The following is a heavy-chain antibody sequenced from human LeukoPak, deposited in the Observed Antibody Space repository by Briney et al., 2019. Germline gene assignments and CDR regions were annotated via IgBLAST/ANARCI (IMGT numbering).Heavy chain of an antibody. CDR1: GFTFSSYS. CDR3: AKDRYDSSSWPYYFDY. J-gene: IGHJ4*02. CDR2: ISGSGGST. D-gene: IGHD6-13*01. V-gene: IGHV3-23*01. Sequence: PGGSLRLSCAASGFTFSSYSMNWVRQAPGKGLEWVSAISGSGGSTYYADSVKGRFTISRDNSKNTLYLQMNSLRAEDTALYYCAKDRYDSSSWPYYFDYWGQGTLVTVSS.